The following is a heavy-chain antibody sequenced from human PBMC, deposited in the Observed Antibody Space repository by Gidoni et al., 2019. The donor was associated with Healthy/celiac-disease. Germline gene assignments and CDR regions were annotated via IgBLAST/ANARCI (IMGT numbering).Heavy chain of an antibody. D-gene: IGHD2-8*01. CDR3: ARDAYCTNGVCYSRKGYFQH. Sequence: EVQLVESGGGLVQPGGSLRLSCAASGFTFSSYWMSWVRQAPGKGLEWVANIKQDGSEKYYVDSVKCRFTISRDNAKNSLYLQMNSLRAEDTAVYYCARDAYCTNGVCYSRKGYFQHWGQGTLVTVSS. CDR2: IKQDGSEK. J-gene: IGHJ1*01. V-gene: IGHV3-7*01. CDR1: GFTFSSYW.